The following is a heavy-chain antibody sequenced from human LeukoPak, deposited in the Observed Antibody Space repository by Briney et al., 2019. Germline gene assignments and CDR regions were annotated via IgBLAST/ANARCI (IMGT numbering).Heavy chain of an antibody. V-gene: IGHV3-7*01. J-gene: IGHJ4*02. CDR1: GFTFSSYG. CDR3: ARDIESGDY. D-gene: IGHD1-26*01. CDR2: IKQDGSDK. Sequence: GGSLRLSCAASGFTFSSYGMSWVRQAPGKGLEWVANIKQDGSDKYYVDSVKGRFTISRDNAKNSLYLQMSSLGAEDTAVYYCARDIESGDYSGQGAQVTVPS.